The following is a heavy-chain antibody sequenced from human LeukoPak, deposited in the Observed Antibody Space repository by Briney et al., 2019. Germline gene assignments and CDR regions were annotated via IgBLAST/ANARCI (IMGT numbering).Heavy chain of an antibody. CDR3: AREGGPYRPLDY. Sequence: SGTLSLTCGVSGGSISTANWWTWVRQPPGEGLEWIGEVHLSGRTHYNPSLESRVTMSVDMSENHISLRLTSVTAADTAVYYCAREGGPYRPLDYSGQGTLVTVSS. J-gene: IGHJ4*02. CDR2: VHLSGRT. CDR1: GGSISTANW. V-gene: IGHV4-4*02.